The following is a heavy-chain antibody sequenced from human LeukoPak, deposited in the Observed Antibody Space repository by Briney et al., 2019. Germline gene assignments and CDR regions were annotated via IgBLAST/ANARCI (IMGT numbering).Heavy chain of an antibody. Sequence: GGSLRLSCAASGFTFDDYAMHWVRQAPGKGLEWVSGISWNSGSIGYADSVKGRFTISRDNAKNSLYLQMNSLRAEDTALYYCAKDLAAAGTLFDYWGQGTLVTASS. D-gene: IGHD6-13*01. CDR1: GFTFDDYA. J-gene: IGHJ4*02. CDR3: AKDLAAAGTLFDY. V-gene: IGHV3-9*01. CDR2: ISWNSGSI.